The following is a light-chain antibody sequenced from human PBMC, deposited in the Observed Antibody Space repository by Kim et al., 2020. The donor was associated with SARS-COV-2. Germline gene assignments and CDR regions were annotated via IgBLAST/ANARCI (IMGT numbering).Light chain of an antibody. CDR2: YDS. Sequence: APGKRARITCGGNNIGSKSVHWYQQKPGQAPGLVIYYDSDRPSGIPERFSGSNSGNTATLTISRVEAGDEADYYCQVWDNSSDHVVFGGGTQLTVL. V-gene: IGLV3-21*04. CDR3: QVWDNSSDHVV. J-gene: IGLJ2*01. CDR1: NIGSKS.